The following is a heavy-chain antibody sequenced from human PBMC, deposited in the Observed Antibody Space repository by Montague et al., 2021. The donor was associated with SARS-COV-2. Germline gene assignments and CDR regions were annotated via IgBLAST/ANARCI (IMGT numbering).Heavy chain of an antibody. Sequence: TLSLTCTVSIGSISSGSYYWSWIRQPAGKGLEWIGRIYTSGSTXYKPSLKSRATISVDTSKNQFSLKLSSVTAADTAVYYCAGDGYSSGWNGLHWFDPWGQGTLVAVSS. V-gene: IGHV4-61*02. J-gene: IGHJ5*02. CDR1: IGSISSGSYY. CDR3: AGDGYSSGWNGLHWFDP. D-gene: IGHD6-25*01. CDR2: IYTSGST.